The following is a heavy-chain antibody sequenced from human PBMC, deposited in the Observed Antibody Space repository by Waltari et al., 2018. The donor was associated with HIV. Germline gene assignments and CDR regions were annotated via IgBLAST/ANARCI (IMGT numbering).Heavy chain of an antibody. Sequence: QVQLQQWGAGLLKPSETLSLTCAVYGGSFSGYYWSWIRQPPGKGLEWIGEINHSGSTNNTPSLKSRVTISVDTCRNQFSLELSSVTAADTAVYYCARAPLYCSSTSCYRRSYYYYYGMDVWGQGTTVTVSS. V-gene: IGHV4-34*01. D-gene: IGHD2-2*02. J-gene: IGHJ6*02. CDR2: INHSGST. CDR3: ARAPLYCSSTSCYRRSYYYYYGMDV. CDR1: GGSFSGYY.